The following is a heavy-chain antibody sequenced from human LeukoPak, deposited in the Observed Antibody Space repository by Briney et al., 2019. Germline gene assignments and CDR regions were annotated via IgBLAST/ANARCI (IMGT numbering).Heavy chain of an antibody. Sequence: ASVKVSCKASGYTFTSYGISWVRQAPGQGLEWMGWISAYNGNTNYAQKLQGRVTMTTDTSTSTAYMELRSLRSDDTAVYYCARDGSRVLWFGELLTLDYWGQGTLVTVSS. V-gene: IGHV1-18*01. CDR3: ARDGSRVLWFGELLTLDY. J-gene: IGHJ4*02. CDR1: GYTFTSYG. D-gene: IGHD3-10*01. CDR2: ISAYNGNT.